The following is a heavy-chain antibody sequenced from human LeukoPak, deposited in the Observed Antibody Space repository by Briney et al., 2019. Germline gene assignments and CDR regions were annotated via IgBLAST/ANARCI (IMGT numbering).Heavy chain of an antibody. CDR3: ARDQGGDDSSGYYHYYYGMDV. CDR1: GFTFSSYS. Sequence: PGGSLRLSCAASGFTFSSYSMNWVRQAPGKGLEWVSSISSSSYIYYADSVKGRFTISRDNAKNSLYLQMNSLRAEDTAVYYCARDQGGDDSSGYYHYYYGMDVWGQGTTVTVSS. CDR2: ISSSSYI. D-gene: IGHD3-22*01. V-gene: IGHV3-21*01. J-gene: IGHJ6*02.